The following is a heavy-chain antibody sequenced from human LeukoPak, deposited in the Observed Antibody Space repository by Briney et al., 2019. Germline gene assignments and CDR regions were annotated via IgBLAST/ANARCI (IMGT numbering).Heavy chain of an antibody. Sequence: PGGSLRLSCAASGFTFSSYAMHWVRQAPGKGLEWVAVISYDGSNKYYADSVKGRFTISRDNSKNTLYLQMNSLRAEDTAVYYCASSSKVAGYWFDPWGQGTLVTVSS. J-gene: IGHJ5*02. D-gene: IGHD6-19*01. CDR1: GFTFSSYA. V-gene: IGHV3-30*04. CDR3: ASSSKVAGYWFDP. CDR2: ISYDGSNK.